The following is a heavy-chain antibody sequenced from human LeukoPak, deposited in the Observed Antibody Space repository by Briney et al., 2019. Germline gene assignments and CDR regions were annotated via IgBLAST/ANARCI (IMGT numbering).Heavy chain of an antibody. CDR2: ISAYDGNT. CDR3: ARAGYCSSTSCYDQPNNWFDP. D-gene: IGHD2-2*01. Sequence: ASVKVSCKASGYTFTSYGISWVRQAPGQGLEWMGWISAYDGNTNYAQKLQGRVTMTTDTSTSTAYMELRSLRSDDTAVYYCARAGYCSSTSCYDQPNNWFDPWGQGTLVTVSS. V-gene: IGHV1-18*01. CDR1: GYTFTSYG. J-gene: IGHJ5*02.